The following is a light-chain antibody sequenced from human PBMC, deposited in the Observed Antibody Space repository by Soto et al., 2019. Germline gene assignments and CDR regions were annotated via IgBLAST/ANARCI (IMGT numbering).Light chain of an antibody. Sequence: EIVLTQSPATLSLSPGERATLSCRASQSVSSYLAWYQKKPGQAPRLLIYDASNRATGIPTRFSGSGSGTDFTLTISILEPEDFAVYYCQHRRNWPLTFGGGTKVEIK. CDR3: QHRRNWPLT. V-gene: IGKV3-11*01. CDR2: DAS. CDR1: QSVSSY. J-gene: IGKJ4*01.